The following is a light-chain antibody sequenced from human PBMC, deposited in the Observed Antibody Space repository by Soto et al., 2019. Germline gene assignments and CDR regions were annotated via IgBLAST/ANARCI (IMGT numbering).Light chain of an antibody. J-gene: IGKJ1*01. CDR1: QSRLYSPNNKNY. CDR2: WAS. Sequence: DIVMTQSPDSLAVSLGERATIDCKSSQSRLYSPNNKNYLAWYKQKPGQPPKLLIYWASTRESGVPDRFTVSGSWSDFTLTISSLQAEDVAVYYCQPYYYATQSFGRGNKVEIK. CDR3: QPYYYATQS. V-gene: IGKV4-1*01.